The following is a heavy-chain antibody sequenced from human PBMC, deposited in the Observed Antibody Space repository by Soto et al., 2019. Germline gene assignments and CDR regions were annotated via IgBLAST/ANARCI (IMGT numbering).Heavy chain of an antibody. J-gene: IGHJ5*02. CDR3: ARDKFEYCSSTSCYVNWFDP. D-gene: IGHD2-2*01. CDR2: ISADNGNT. V-gene: IGHV1-18*01. CDR1: GYTFTSDG. Sequence: ASVKVSCKASGYTFTSDGISWVRQAPGQGLEWMGWISADNGNTKYVQKFQGRVTMTTDTSTSSAYMELRSLRSDDTAVYYCARDKFEYCSSTSCYVNWFDPWGQGTLVTVAS.